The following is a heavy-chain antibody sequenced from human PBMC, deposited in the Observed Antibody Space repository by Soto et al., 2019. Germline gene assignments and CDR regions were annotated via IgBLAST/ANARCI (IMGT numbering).Heavy chain of an antibody. Sequence: EASLKVSCKASGYTLSSYYMHWVRQAPGQGLEWMGIINTSSGNTTYAQKFQGRVTMTTDTSTSTVHMEVRSLRSDDTAVYYCAREGVAPYYYYGMDVWGQGTPVNVSS. D-gene: IGHD5-12*01. CDR3: AREGVAPYYYYGMDV. CDR2: INTSSGNT. J-gene: IGHJ6*02. V-gene: IGHV1-46*01. CDR1: GYTLSSYY.